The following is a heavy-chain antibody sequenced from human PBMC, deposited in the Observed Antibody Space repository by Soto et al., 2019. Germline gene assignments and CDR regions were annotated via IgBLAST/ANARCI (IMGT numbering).Heavy chain of an antibody. J-gene: IGHJ4*02. D-gene: IGHD6-13*01. CDR3: LHGAEQHETRDPAVYYCARVYRYCLSPSCPRGY. Sequence: QVQLVQSGAEVKKPGSSVKVSCKASGGTFSSYAISWVRQAPGQGLEWMGGIIPIFGTANYAQKFQGRVTQXXXXADXXXEAQAHAPDPXXRXHXPRLHGAEQHETRDPAVYYCARVYRYCLSPSCPRGYWGQGALVTVSS. V-gene: IGHV1-69*05. CDR1: GGTFSSYA. CDR2: IIPIFGTA.